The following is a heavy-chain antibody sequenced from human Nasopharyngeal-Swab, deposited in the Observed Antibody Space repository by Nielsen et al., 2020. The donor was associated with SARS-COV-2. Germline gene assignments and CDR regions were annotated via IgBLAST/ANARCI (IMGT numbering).Heavy chain of an antibody. Sequence: SETLSLTCAAYGGSFSGYYWSWIRQPPGKGLEWIGEINHSGSTNYNPSLKSRVTISVDTSKNQFSLKLSSVTAADTAVYYCARGKYSSSWYGEMYYFDYWGQGTLVTVSS. D-gene: IGHD6-13*01. CDR1: GGSFSGYY. CDR3: ARGKYSSSWYGEMYYFDY. J-gene: IGHJ4*02. CDR2: INHSGST. V-gene: IGHV4-34*01.